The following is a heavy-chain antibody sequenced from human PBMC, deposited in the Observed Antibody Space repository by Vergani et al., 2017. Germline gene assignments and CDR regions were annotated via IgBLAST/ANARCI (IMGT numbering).Heavy chain of an antibody. D-gene: IGHD6-19*01. CDR2: IKNTGDST. CDR1: GFTFSSHA. V-gene: IGHV3-23*01. J-gene: IGHJ3*02. Sequence: EVQLLQSEGAVVQPGGSLRLSCVASGFTFSSHAMSWVRQGHGRGREWVSSIKNTGDSTHYADSVKGRFTISRDNYKNSLYLHMNSMRHEDTAVYDCAKVGRTEVAGTFGAFDIWGQGTMVTVSS. CDR3: AKVGRTEVAGTFGAFDI.